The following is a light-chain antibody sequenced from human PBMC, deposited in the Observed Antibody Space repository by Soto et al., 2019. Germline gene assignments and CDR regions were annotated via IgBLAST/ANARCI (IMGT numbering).Light chain of an antibody. CDR1: QRVNTC. CDR2: DAS. J-gene: IGKJ1*01. CDR3: QQYQIDWT. Sequence: DIQMTQSPSTLSASVGDRVSITCRASQRVNTCLAWYQQKPGKAPTLLIYDASSLQSGVPSRFSGSGSGTEFTLTISSLQPDYFATYYCQQYQIDWTFGQGTKVEIK. V-gene: IGKV1-5*01.